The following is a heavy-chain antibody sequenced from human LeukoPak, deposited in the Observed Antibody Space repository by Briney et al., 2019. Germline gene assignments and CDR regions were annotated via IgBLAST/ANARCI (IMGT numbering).Heavy chain of an antibody. D-gene: IGHD1-26*01. CDR2: IYTSGYT. Sequence: PSETLSLTCTVSGGSICDYYWSWIRQSAGKGLEWIGRIYTSGYTIYNPSLKGRVTMSIDTFKNQFSLNLNSVTAADTAVYYCATTTSGGDAFDIWGQGTMVTVSS. J-gene: IGHJ3*02. CDR3: ATTTSGGDAFDI. CDR1: GGSICDYY. V-gene: IGHV4-4*07.